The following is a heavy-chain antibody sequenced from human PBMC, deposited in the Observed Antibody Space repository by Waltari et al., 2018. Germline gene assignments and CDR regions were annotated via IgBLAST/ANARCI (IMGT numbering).Heavy chain of an antibody. Sequence: DVQLVQSGAEVKKPGESLKISCQASGYSFINYWVAWVRQMPGKGLEWMGIIYPGDSDTRYSPSFQGQVTMSVDKSINTAHLEWGSLKASDSGIYFCARQGYYYDRSGAFDYWCQGTQVTVS. CDR1: GYSFINYW. J-gene: IGHJ4*02. CDR2: IYPGDSDT. D-gene: IGHD3-22*01. V-gene: IGHV5-51*01. CDR3: ARQGYYYDRSGAFDY.